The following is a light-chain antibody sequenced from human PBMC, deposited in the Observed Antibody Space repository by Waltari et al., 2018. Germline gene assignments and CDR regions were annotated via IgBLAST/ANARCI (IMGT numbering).Light chain of an antibody. J-gene: IGLJ3*02. V-gene: IGLV1-44*01. CDR2: RND. CDR3: AAWDDTLNGRWE. CDR1: SSNIGSHI. Sequence: QSVLTQPPSASATPGQRVTISCSGSSSNIGSHIVNWYQQVPGTTPKLLIYRNDQRPSWVPDRFSGSKSGTSASLAISGLRSEDEADYYCAAWDDTLNGRWEFGGGTKLTVL.